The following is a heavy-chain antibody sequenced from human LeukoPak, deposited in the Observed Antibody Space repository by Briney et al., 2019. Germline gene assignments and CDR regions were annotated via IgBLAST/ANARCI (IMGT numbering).Heavy chain of an antibody. CDR1: GFTFSTYG. CDR3: ASPKYSSGPFNY. CDR2: TSHDESDK. Sequence: GGSLRLSCAASGFTFSTYGMHWVRQAPGKGLEWVAMTSHDESDKYYVDSVKGRFTISRDNSKNTLYLQMNSVRVEDTAVYYCASPKYSSGPFNYWGQGTLVTVSS. V-gene: IGHV3-30*03. D-gene: IGHD6-19*01. J-gene: IGHJ4*02.